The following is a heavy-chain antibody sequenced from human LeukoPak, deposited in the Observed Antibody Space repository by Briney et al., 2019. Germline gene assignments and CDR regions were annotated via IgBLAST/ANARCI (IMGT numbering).Heavy chain of an antibody. V-gene: IGHV1-46*01. J-gene: IGHJ5*02. CDR1: GYTFTNYH. CDR3: ARDSLRTAVAAAGGNWFDP. D-gene: IGHD6-25*01. Sequence: ASVKVSCKASGYTFTNYHMHWVRQAPGQGLEWVGIINPSGGSTTYAQKFQGRVTMTRDTSTSTVYMDLNSLRSEDTAVYYCARDSLRTAVAAAGGNWFDPWGQGTLVTVSS. CDR2: INPSGGST.